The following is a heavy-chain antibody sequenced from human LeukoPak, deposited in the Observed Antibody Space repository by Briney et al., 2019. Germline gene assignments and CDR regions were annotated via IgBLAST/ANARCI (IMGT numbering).Heavy chain of an antibody. J-gene: IGHJ6*03. CDR1: GYTFTSYG. CDR3: ARGRGYGDYVYPGYYMDV. CDR2: ISAYNGNT. D-gene: IGHD4-17*01. V-gene: IGHV1-18*01. Sequence: ASVKVSCKTSGYTFTSYGISWVRQAPGQGLEWMGWISAYNGNTNYAQKLQGRVTMTTDTSTSTAYMELRGLRSDDTAVYYCARGRGYGDYVYPGYYMDVWGKGTTVTISS.